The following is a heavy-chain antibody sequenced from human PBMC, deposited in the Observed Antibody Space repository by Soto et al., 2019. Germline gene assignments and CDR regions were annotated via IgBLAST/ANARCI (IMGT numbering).Heavy chain of an antibody. CDR3: ASHFTGVLVLGTSPPGGDNYGWDV. D-gene: IGHD2-8*02. CDR2: IIPILDIP. J-gene: IGHJ6*02. V-gene: IGHV1-69*02. CDR1: GGTLSRYT. Sequence: QVQLVQSGAEVKKPGSSVKVSCKASGGTLSRYTFTWVRQAPGQGREWMGRIIPILDIPNYAQNFQGRVTITADKSPSTASMELSSLRSDDTAVYYCASHFTGVLVLGTSPPGGDNYGWDVWGQGTTVTVSS.